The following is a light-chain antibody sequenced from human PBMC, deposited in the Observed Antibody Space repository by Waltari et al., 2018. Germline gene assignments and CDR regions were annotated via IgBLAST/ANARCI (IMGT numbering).Light chain of an antibody. Sequence: QSALTQPASVSGSPGQSLTISCTGTRSDVVGYNAVSWYQQHPGKAPKLMIYDVVSRPSGVPNRFSGSKSGNTASLVISGLQADDEADYYCSSYTSSISYVFGTGTKVTVL. CDR1: RSDVVGYNA. V-gene: IGLV2-14*03. J-gene: IGLJ1*01. CDR2: DVV. CDR3: SSYTSSISYV.